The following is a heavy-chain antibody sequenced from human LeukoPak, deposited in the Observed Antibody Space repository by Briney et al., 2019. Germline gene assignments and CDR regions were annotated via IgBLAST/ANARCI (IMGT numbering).Heavy chain of an antibody. CDR1: GFTFSSYA. CDR3: ARGGYYGSGNDFRFDP. D-gene: IGHD3-10*01. CDR2: IRGSGGST. Sequence: GGSLRLSCAASGFTFSSYAMNWVSQAPRKGPEWVSAIRGSGGSTYYEDSVTGRFTISTDNSKNTLFLQMNSLRAEDTAIYYCARGGYYGSGNDFRFDPWGQGTLVTVSS. V-gene: IGHV3-23*01. J-gene: IGHJ5*02.